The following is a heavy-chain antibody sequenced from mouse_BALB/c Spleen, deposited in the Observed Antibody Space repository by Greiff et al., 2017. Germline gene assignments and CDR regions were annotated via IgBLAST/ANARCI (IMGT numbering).Heavy chain of an antibody. CDR2: ISYDGSN. Sequence: EVQLQESGPGLVKPSQSLSLTCSVTGYSITSGYYWNWIRQFPGNKLEWMGYISYDGSNNYNPSLKNRISITRDTSKNQFFLKLNSVTTEDTATYYCARHYGNYEGKAMDYWGQGTSVTVSS. CDR1: GYSITSGYY. J-gene: IGHJ4*01. D-gene: IGHD2-1*01. V-gene: IGHV3-6*02. CDR3: ARHYGNYEGKAMDY.